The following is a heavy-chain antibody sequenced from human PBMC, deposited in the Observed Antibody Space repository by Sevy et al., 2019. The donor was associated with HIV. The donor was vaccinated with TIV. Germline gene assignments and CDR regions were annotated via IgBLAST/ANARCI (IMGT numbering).Heavy chain of an antibody. CDR1: GGSISSSSYY. CDR2: IYFGGST. CDR3: ARLYYYDSSGYYSPNWFDP. J-gene: IGHJ5*02. Sequence: SETLSLTCTVSGGSISSSSYYWGWIRQPPGKGLEWIGSIYFGGSTYYNPSLKSRVTISVDTSKNQFSLKLSSVTAADTAVYYGARLYYYDSSGYYSPNWFDPWGQGTLVTVSS. V-gene: IGHV4-39*01. D-gene: IGHD3-22*01.